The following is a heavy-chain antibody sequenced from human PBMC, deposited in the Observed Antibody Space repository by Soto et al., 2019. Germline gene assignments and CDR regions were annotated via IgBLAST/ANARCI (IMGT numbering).Heavy chain of an antibody. CDR2: ISRDGTNK. J-gene: IGHJ4*02. Sequence: QVQVVESGGGVVQPGRSLRLSCAASGFTFSRYAIHWVRQAPGKGLEWVAVISRDGTNKYYVDSVKGRFTISRDNSRNTLYLQMNSLRHEGAAVYYCARSRSGAVAASFDFWGQGTLVTVSS. CDR1: GFTFSRYA. V-gene: IGHV3-30*04. CDR3: ARSRSGAVAASFDF. D-gene: IGHD3-10*01.